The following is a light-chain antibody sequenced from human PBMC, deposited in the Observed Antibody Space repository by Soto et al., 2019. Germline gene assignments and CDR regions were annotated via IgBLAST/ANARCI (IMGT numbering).Light chain of an antibody. V-gene: IGKV1-33*01. J-gene: IGKJ5*01. CDR3: QQYDNLPIT. CDR1: QDISNY. Sequence: DLQMTQSPSSLSASVGDRVTITCQASQDISNYLNWYQQKPGKAPKLLIYDASNLETGVPPRFSGSGSGTDFTFTISSLQPEDIATYYCQQYDNLPITFGQGTRLEIK. CDR2: DAS.